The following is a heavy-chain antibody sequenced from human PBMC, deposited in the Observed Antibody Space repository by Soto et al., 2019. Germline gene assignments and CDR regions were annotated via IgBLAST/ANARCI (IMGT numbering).Heavy chain of an antibody. D-gene: IGHD3-9*01. J-gene: IGHJ3*02. Sequence: GGSLRLSCAASGFTFSSYAMHWVRQAPGKGLEWVAVISYDGSNKYYADSVKGRFTISRDNSKNTLYLQMNSLRAEDTAVYYCAREGYYDILTGYSDAFDIWGQGTMVTVSS. CDR3: AREGYYDILTGYSDAFDI. CDR2: ISYDGSNK. V-gene: IGHV3-30*04. CDR1: GFTFSSYA.